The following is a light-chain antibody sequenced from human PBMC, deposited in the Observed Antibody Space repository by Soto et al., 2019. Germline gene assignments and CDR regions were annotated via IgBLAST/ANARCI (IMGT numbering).Light chain of an antibody. J-gene: IGKJ2*01. V-gene: IGKV3-15*01. CDR3: QQYDDWPGYT. CDR1: QSVNSK. Sequence: EMVITQSPVTLSVSPGERATLFCRASQSVNSKLAWYQQKPGQAPRLLIYGASTRAAGIPDRFSGSGSGTDFTLTISSLQSEDFAVYYCQQYDDWPGYTFGQGTKLEIK. CDR2: GAS.